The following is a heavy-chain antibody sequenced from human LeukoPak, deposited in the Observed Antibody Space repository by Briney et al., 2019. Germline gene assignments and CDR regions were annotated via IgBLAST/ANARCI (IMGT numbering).Heavy chain of an antibody. D-gene: IGHD3-16*01. CDR2: IYSSGST. J-gene: IGHJ4*02. Sequence: SETLSLTCTISGASISDYCWSWIRQSPAKGLEWIGYIYSSGSTNYNPSLNSRVAISVDTSKKHFSLKLTSVTAADTAEYYCASTLITFGGLMTFYFDSWGQGTLVTVSS. CDR1: GASISDYC. CDR3: ASTLITFGGLMTFYFDS. V-gene: IGHV4-59*01.